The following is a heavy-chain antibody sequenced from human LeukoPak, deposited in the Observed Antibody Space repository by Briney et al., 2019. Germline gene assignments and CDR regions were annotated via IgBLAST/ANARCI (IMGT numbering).Heavy chain of an antibody. V-gene: IGHV3-21*01. D-gene: IGHD2-15*01. J-gene: IGHJ5*02. CDR2: TGLSSSYI. CDR1: GFSLSTYD. CDR3: ARERSYCSGATCSLDL. Sequence: PGGSLRLSCAASGFSLSTYDMVWVRQAPGKGLEWIASTGLSSSYIGYADSVKGRFTISRDNGENSVYLQMNSLRAEDTAVYFCARERSYCSGATCSLDLWGQGTLVTVSS.